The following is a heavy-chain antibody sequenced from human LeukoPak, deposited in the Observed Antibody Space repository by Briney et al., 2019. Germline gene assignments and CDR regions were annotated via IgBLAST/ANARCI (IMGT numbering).Heavy chain of an antibody. Sequence: GGSLCLSCAASGFTFSSYAMSWVRQAPGKGLEWVSAISGSGGSTYYADSVKGRFTISRDNSKNTLYLQMNSLRAEDTAVYYCAKASSSWYGYNWFDPWGQGTLVTVSS. CDR1: GFTFSSYA. D-gene: IGHD6-13*01. V-gene: IGHV3-23*01. CDR3: AKASSSWYGYNWFDP. J-gene: IGHJ5*02. CDR2: ISGSGGST.